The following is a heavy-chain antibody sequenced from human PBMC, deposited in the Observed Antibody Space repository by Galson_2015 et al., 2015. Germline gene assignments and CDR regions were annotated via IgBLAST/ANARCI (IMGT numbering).Heavy chain of an antibody. CDR1: GFTFSSYG. V-gene: IGHV3-30*18. CDR3: AKDSRRYCSSTNCFANVHY. D-gene: IGHD2-2*01. Sequence: SLRLSCAASGFTFSSYGMHWVRQAPGKGLEWVAAISYDGSYKYYAASVKGRFTISRDNSKNTLYLQMNSLRAEDTAVYFCAKDSRRYCSSTNCFANVHYWGQGTLVTVSS. CDR2: ISYDGSYK. J-gene: IGHJ4*02.